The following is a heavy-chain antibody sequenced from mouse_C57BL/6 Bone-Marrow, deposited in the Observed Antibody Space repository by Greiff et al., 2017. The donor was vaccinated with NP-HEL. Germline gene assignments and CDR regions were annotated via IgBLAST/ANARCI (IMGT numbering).Heavy chain of an antibody. J-gene: IGHJ1*03. CDR3: ASQGSYWYFDV. CDR2: ISSGGSYT. CDR1: GFTFSSYG. Sequence: EVQLVESGGDLVKPGGSLKLSCAASGFTFSSYGMSWVRQTPDKRLEWVATISSGGSYTYYQDSVQGRFTISRDNAKNTLYLQMSSLKSEDTAMYYCASQGSYWYFDVWGTGTTVTVSS. V-gene: IGHV5-6*01.